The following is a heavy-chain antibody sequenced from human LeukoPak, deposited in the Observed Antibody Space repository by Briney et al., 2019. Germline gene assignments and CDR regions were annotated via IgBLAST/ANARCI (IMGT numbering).Heavy chain of an antibody. J-gene: IGHJ3*02. D-gene: IGHD6-6*01. V-gene: IGHV3-21*01. CDR1: GFTFSSYS. CDR3: ARALSKAARLQFRAFDI. CDR2: ISSSSSYI. Sequence: GGSLRLSCAASGFTFSSYSMNWVRQAPGKGLEWVSSISSSSSYIYYADSVKGRFTISRDNAKHSLYLQMNSLRAEDTAVYYCARALSKAARLQFRAFDIWGQGTMVTVSS.